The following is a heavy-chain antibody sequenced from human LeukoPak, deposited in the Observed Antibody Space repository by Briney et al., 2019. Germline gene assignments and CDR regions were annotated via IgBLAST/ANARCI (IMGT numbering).Heavy chain of an antibody. D-gene: IGHD6-6*01. CDR2: IYNNGST. J-gene: IGHJ6*03. Sequence: PSETLSLTCTVSGGSISNYYWSWVRQSAGKGLEWIGRIYNNGSTNYNPSLKSRVSMSIDTSKKQFSLKLSSVTAADTAVYYCARDASSSYYFYYYMDVWGKGTTVTVSS. CDR1: GGSISNYY. CDR3: ARDASSSYYFYYYMDV. V-gene: IGHV4-4*07.